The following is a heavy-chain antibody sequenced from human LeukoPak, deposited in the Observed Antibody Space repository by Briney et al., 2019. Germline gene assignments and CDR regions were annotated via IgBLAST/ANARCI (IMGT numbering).Heavy chain of an antibody. Sequence: PSETLSLTCTVSGGSISSYYWSWIRQPAGKGLEWIGRIYTSGSTNYNPSLKSRVTMSVDTSKNQFSLKLSSVTAADTAVYYCARGRGSSWYRRTIFDYWGQGTLVTVSS. V-gene: IGHV4-4*07. CDR1: GGSISSYY. CDR2: IYTSGST. J-gene: IGHJ4*02. CDR3: ARGRGSSWYRRTIFDY. D-gene: IGHD6-13*01.